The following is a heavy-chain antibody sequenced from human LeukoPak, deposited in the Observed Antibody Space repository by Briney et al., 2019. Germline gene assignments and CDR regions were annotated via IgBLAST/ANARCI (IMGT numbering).Heavy chain of an antibody. CDR3: ARGFVSYSSYGMDV. Sequence: PSETLSLTCAVYGWSFSGYYWSGSRQPPGKGLEGIGEINHSGSTNYNPSLKSRVTISVDTSKNQFSLELSSVTAADTAVYYCARGFVSYSSYGMDVWGKGTTVTVSS. CDR1: GWSFSGYY. V-gene: IGHV4-34*01. J-gene: IGHJ6*04. D-gene: IGHD2-8*01. CDR2: INHSGST.